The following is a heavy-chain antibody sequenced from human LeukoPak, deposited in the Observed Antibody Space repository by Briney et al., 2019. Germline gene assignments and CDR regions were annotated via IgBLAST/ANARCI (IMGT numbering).Heavy chain of an antibody. J-gene: IGHJ3*02. Sequence: GESLKISCKGSGYIFTNYWIGWVRQMPGKGLEWMGIIYPGDSDTRYGPSFQGQVTISADKSISTAYLQWSSLKASDTAMFYCARSIDSSGLDAFDIWGQGTMVTVSS. CDR3: ARSIDSSGLDAFDI. D-gene: IGHD6-19*01. V-gene: IGHV5-51*01. CDR1: GYIFTNYW. CDR2: IYPGDSDT.